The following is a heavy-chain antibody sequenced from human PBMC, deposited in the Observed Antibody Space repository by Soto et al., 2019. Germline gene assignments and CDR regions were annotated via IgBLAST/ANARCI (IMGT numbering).Heavy chain of an antibody. V-gene: IGHV4-39*01. CDR2: IYYSGTT. CDR3: ARSSNWYFDY. J-gene: IGHJ4*02. Sequence: SETLSLTCTVSGGSISSSTHDWGWIRQPPGKGLEWIGSIYYSGTTYYNPSLKSRITISIDTSKNQFALNLRSVTAADTAVYYCARSSNWYFDYWGRGTLVTVSS. CDR1: GGSISSSTHD. D-gene: IGHD6-13*01.